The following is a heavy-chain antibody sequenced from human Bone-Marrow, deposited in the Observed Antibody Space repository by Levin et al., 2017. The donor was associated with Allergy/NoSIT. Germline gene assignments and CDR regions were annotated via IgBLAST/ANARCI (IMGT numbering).Heavy chain of an antibody. V-gene: IGHV3-30*18. CDR1: GFSFSNYA. CDR2: ISYDGSAK. J-gene: IGHJ4*02. CDR3: AKDDANSRDLHY. D-gene: IGHD4/OR15-4a*01. Sequence: SCAASGFSFSNYAMHWVRQAPGKGLEWVALISYDGSAKYYAESVKGRFTLSRDNSRNTLILQLNSLRPEDTGVYYCAKDDANSRDLHYWGQGTLVTVSS.